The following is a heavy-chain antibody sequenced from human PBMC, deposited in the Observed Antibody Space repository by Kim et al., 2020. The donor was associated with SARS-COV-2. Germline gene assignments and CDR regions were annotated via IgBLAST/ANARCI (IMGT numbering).Heavy chain of an antibody. D-gene: IGHD6-13*01. CDR1: GYTFTSYG. V-gene: IGHV1-18*01. Sequence: ASVKVSCKASGYTFTSYGISWVRQAPGQGLEWIGWISAYNGNTNYAQKLQGSVTMTTDTSTSTAYMELRSLRSDDTAVYYCARDRGAAGTSYYYYGMDVWGQGTTVTVSS. CDR3: ARDRGAAGTSYYYYGMDV. CDR2: ISAYNGNT. J-gene: IGHJ6*02.